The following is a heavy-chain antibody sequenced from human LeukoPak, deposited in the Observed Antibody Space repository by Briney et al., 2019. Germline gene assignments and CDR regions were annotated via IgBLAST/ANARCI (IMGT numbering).Heavy chain of an antibody. CDR1: GFTFSSYS. J-gene: IGHJ4*02. CDR2: ISSSSSYI. V-gene: IGHV3-21*01. D-gene: IGHD6-13*01. Sequence: GGSQRLSCAASGFTFSSYSMNWVRQAPGKGLEWVSSISSSSSYIYYADSVKGRFTISRDNAKNSLYLQMNSLRAEDTAVYYCARASAAAGIKEFDYWGQGTLVTVSS. CDR3: ARASAAAGIKEFDY.